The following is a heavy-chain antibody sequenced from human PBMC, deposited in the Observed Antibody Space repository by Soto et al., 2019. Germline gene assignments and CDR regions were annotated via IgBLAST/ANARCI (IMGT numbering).Heavy chain of an antibody. V-gene: IGHV4-39*01. CDR3: ARHKKADSSGYYSDAFDI. D-gene: IGHD3-22*01. J-gene: IGHJ3*02. CDR1: GGSISSSSYY. CDR2: IYYSGST. Sequence: SQTLSLTCTVSGGSISSSSYYWGWIRQPPGKGLEWIGSIYYSGSTYYNPSLKSRVTISVDTSKNQFSLKLSSVTAADTAVYYCARHKKADSSGYYSDAFDIWGQGTMVTVSS.